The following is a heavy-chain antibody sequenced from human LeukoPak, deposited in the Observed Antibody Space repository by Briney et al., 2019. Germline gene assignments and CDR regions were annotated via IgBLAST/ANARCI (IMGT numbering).Heavy chain of an antibody. D-gene: IGHD2-21*01. CDR1: GFTFSSYG. CDR2: ISYDGSNK. V-gene: IGHV3-30*03. CDR3: VRDNPRCCGVIPTNIDDY. Sequence: GGSLRLSCAASGFTFSSYGMHWVRQAPGKGLEWVAVISYDGSNKYYADSVKGRFTISRDNSKNTLYLQMNSLRAEDTAVYYCVRDNPRCCGVIPTNIDDYWGQGTLVTVSS. J-gene: IGHJ4*02.